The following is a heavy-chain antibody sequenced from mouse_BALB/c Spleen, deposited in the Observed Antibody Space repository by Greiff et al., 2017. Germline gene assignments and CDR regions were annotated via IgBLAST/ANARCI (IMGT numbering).Heavy chain of an antibody. Sequence: QVQLKESGPGLVQPSQSLSITCTVSGFSLTSYGVHWVRQSPGKGLEWLGVIWSGGSTDYNAAFISRLSISKDNSKSQVFFKMNSLQANDTAIYYCARKGLVGREDYYAMDDWGQGTSVTVSS. J-gene: IGHJ4*01. D-gene: IGHD2-10*02. CDR1: GFSLTSYG. CDR3: ARKGLVGREDYYAMDD. V-gene: IGHV2-2*02. CDR2: IWSGGST.